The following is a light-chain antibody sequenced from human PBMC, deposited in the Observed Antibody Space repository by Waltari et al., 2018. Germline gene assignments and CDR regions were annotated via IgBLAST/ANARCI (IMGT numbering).Light chain of an antibody. CDR1: QSISKY. J-gene: IGKJ1*01. CDR2: EAS. CDR3: QKYEALPAT. Sequence: EIVLTQSPGTLSLSPGERATLSCRASQSISKYLVWYQQKPGQSPRLLIDEASIRATGIPDRFSGSGSETDFSLIISRLEPEDFAVYYCQKYEALPATFGQGTKVEIK. V-gene: IGKV3-20*01.